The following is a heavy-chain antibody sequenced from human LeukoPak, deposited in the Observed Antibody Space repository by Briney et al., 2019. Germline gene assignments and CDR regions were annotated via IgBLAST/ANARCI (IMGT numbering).Heavy chain of an antibody. CDR1: GFTFSNYW. J-gene: IGHJ6*03. CDR2: IKQNGSEK. D-gene: IGHD1-26*01. CDR3: ARVLTVGANFNYYYYMNV. Sequence: GGSLRLSCAASGFTFSNYWMSWVRQAPGEGLEWVANIKQNGSEKYYVDSVKGRFTISRDSAKNSLYPQMNSLRAEDTAVYYCARVLTVGANFNYYYYMNVWGKGTTVTVSS. V-gene: IGHV3-7*01.